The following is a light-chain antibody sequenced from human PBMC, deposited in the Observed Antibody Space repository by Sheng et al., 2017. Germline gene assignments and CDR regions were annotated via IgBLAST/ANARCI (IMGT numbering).Light chain of an antibody. CDR3: QQYNSYSYT. CDR2: KAS. Sequence: DIQMTQSPSSLSAFVGDRVTITCRASQSIRNLLAWYQQKPGNAPKFLIYKASSLESGVPSRFSGSGSGTEFTLTISSLQPDDFATYYCQQYNSYSYTFGQGTKLEIK. V-gene: IGKV1-5*03. J-gene: IGKJ2*01. CDR1: QSIRNL.